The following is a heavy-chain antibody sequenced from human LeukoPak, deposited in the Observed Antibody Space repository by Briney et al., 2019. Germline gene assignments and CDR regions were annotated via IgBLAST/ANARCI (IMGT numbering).Heavy chain of an antibody. V-gene: IGHV4-61*05. CDR1: GGSISYSSYY. Sequence: SETLSLTCTVSGGSISYSSYYWGWIRQPPGKGLEWIGYIYYSGSTNYNPSLKSRVTISVDTSKNQFSLKLSSVTAADTAVYYCARELHSITMIVGGPHDAFDIWGQGTMVTVSS. CDR2: IYYSGST. CDR3: ARELHSITMIVGGPHDAFDI. J-gene: IGHJ3*02. D-gene: IGHD3-22*01.